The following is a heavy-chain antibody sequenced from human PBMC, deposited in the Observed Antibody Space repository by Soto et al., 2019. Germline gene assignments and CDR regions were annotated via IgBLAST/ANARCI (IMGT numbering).Heavy chain of an antibody. D-gene: IGHD5-18*01. CDR1: GFTFTSSA. J-gene: IGHJ4*02. V-gene: IGHV1-58*01. CDR3: AAETTDTAMATYYFDY. CDR2: IVVGSGNT. Sequence: SVKVSCKASGFTFTSSAVQWVRQARGQRLEWIGWIVVGSGNTNYAQKFQERVTITRDMSTSTAYMELSSLRSEDTAVYYCAAETTDTAMATYYFDYWGQGTLVTAPQ.